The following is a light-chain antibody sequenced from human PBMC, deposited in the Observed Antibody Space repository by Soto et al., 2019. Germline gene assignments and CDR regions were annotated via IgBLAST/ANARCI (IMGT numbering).Light chain of an antibody. CDR3: SSYAGSNNLV. Sequence: QSVLTQPPSASGSPGQSVTISCTGTSSDVGGYNYVSWYQQHPGKAPKLMIYEVSKRPSVVPDRFSGSKSGNTASLTVSGLQAEDEAEYYCSSYAGSNNLVFGGGTKVTVL. CDR2: EVS. CDR1: SSDVGGYNY. V-gene: IGLV2-8*01. J-gene: IGLJ2*01.